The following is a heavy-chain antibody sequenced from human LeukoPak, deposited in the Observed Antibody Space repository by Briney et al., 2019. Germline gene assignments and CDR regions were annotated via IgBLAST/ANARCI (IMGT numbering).Heavy chain of an antibody. CDR1: GYSFTSYW. CDR3: ARQVTMVRGIDY. Sequence: GESLKIFCKGSGYSFTSYWTGWVRQLPGKGLEWMGSIYPGDSDTRYSPSFQGQVTISADKSISTAYLQWSSLKASDTAMYYCARQVTMVRGIDYWGQGTLVTVSS. CDR2: IYPGDSDT. D-gene: IGHD3-10*01. J-gene: IGHJ4*02. V-gene: IGHV5-51*01.